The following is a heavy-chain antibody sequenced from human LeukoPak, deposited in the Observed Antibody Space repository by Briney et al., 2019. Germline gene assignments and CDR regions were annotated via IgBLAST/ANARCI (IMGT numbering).Heavy chain of an antibody. Sequence: PSETLSLTCAVYGGSFSGYYWSWIRQPPGKGLEWIGYIYYSGSTNYNPSLKSRVTISVDTSKNQFSLKLSSVTAADTAVYYCARVVGSSGWYYYYYGMDVWGQGTTVTVSS. CDR1: GGSFSGYY. CDR3: ARVVGSSGWYYYYYGMDV. D-gene: IGHD6-19*01. J-gene: IGHJ6*02. CDR2: IYYSGST. V-gene: IGHV4-59*01.